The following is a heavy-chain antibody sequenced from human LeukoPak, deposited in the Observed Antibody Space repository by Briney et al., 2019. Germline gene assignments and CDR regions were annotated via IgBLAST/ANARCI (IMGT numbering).Heavy chain of an antibody. J-gene: IGHJ4*02. CDR2: ISAYNGNT. V-gene: IGHV1-18*01. CDR1: GCTFTSYG. CDR3: ARDLTYSYLVTMRYFDY. D-gene: IGHD5-12*01. Sequence: GASVKVSCKASGCTFTSYGISWVRQAPGQGLEWMGWISAYNGNTNYAQKLQGRVTMTTDTSTSTAYMELRSLRSDDTAVYYCARDLTYSYLVTMRYFDYWGQGTLVTVSS.